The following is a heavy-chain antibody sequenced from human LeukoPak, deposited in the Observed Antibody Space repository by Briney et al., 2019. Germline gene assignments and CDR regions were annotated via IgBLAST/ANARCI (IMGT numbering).Heavy chain of an antibody. CDR3: ARGKIRPYCSSTSFYKGDDY. V-gene: IGHV1-69*13. CDR1: GGTFSSYA. CDR2: IIPIIGTA. D-gene: IGHD2-2*02. J-gene: IGHJ4*02. Sequence: ASVKVSCKASGGTFSSYAISWVRQAPGQGLEWMGGIIPIIGTANYAQKIQGRVTITADESTSTAYMELSSLRSEDTAVYYCARGKIRPYCSSTSFYKGDDYWGQGTLVTVSS.